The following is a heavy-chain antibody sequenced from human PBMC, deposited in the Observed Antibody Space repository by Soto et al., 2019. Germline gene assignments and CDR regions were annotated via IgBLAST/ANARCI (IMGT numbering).Heavy chain of an antibody. CDR1: GYSFTSYY. J-gene: IGHJ4*02. V-gene: IGHV1-46*01. Sequence: QVQLLQSGAEVKKPGASVKVSCKASGYSFTSYYMHWVRQAPGQGLEWMGIINPSDGSTRYAQRFQDRVTMTRDTSTSTVYMEVSSLRSEDTAVYYCARDRLSPQVLDYWGQGTLVTVSS. CDR3: ARDRLSPQVLDY. D-gene: IGHD3-16*01. CDR2: INPSDGST.